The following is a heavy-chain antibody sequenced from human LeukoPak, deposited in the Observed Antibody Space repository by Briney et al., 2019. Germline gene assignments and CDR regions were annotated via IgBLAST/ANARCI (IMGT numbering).Heavy chain of an antibody. V-gene: IGHV1-69*04. D-gene: IGHD2-15*01. CDR1: GGTFSSYA. CDR2: IIPILGIT. Sequence: PRASVKLSCKASGGTFSSYAISWVRQAPGHGLEWMGRIIPILGITNYAQKFQGRVTITADKSTSTAYMELSSLTSEDTAVYYCARPARTQQQDRYCSGGSCYSEVYYYGMDVWGQGTTVTVSS. J-gene: IGHJ6*02. CDR3: ARPARTQQQDRYCSGGSCYSEVYYYGMDV.